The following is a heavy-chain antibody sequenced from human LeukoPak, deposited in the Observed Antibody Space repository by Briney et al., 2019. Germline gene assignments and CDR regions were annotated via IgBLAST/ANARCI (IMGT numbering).Heavy chain of an antibody. V-gene: IGHV3-7*03. Sequence: PGGSLRLSCAASRFTFSSYWMSWVRQAPGKGLEWVANIKQDGSEKYYVDSVKGRFTISSDNAKNSLYLQLNSLRAEDTAVYYCARARGGYDFDYWGQGTLVTVSS. CDR3: ARARGGYDFDY. CDR2: IKQDGSEK. J-gene: IGHJ4*02. D-gene: IGHD5-12*01. CDR1: RFTFSSYW.